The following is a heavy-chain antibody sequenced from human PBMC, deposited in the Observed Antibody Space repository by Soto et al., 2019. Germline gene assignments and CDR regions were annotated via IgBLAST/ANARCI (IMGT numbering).Heavy chain of an antibody. D-gene: IGHD3-22*01. CDR3: ARPMRYYYDSSGQSAWFDP. CDR2: IIPIFGTA. J-gene: IGHJ5*02. Sequence: QVQLVQSGAEVKKPGSSVKVSCKASGGTFSSYSISWVRQAPGQGLEWMGGIIPIFGTANYAQKFQGRVTITADESTSTAYMELSSLRSEDTAVYYCARPMRYYYDSSGQSAWFDPWGQGTLVTVSS. CDR1: GGTFSSYS. V-gene: IGHV1-69*12.